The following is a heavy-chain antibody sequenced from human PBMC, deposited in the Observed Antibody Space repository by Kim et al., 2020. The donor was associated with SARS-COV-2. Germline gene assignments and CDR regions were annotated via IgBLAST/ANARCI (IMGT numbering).Heavy chain of an antibody. V-gene: IGHV5-51*01. J-gene: IGHJ6*02. CDR2: IYPGNSDT. Sequence: GESLKISCKGSGYSFTNYWIGWVRQMSGKGLEWMGIIYPGNSDTRYSPSFQGQVTISADMSISTAYLQWSSLKASDTAMYYCARGEYCSGGVCYSGDVWGQGTTVTVSS. CDR3: ARGEYCSGGVCYSGDV. D-gene: IGHD2-15*01. CDR1: GYSFTNYW.